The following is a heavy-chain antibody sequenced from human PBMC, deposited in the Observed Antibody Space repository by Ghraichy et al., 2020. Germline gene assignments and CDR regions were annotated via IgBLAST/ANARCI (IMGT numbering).Heavy chain of an antibody. J-gene: IGHJ4*02. V-gene: IGHV3-23*01. CDR3: AKTGPTYYYDSSGYYLSSYDY. D-gene: IGHD3-22*01. CDR2: ISGSGGST. CDR1: GFTFSSYA. Sequence: GGSLRLSCAASGFTFSSYAMSWVRQAPGKGLEWVSAISGSGGSTYYADSVKGRFTISRDNSKNTLYLQMNSLRAEDTAVYYCAKTGPTYYYDSSGYYLSSYDYWGQGTLVTVSS.